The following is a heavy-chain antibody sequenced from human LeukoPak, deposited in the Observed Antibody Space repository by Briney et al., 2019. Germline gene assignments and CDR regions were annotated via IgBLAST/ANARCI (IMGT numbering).Heavy chain of an antibody. CDR3: ARDLSGSQRGGYFDY. CDR1: GYTFTSYD. J-gene: IGHJ4*02. V-gene: IGHV1-8*03. CDR2: RNPNSGNT. Sequence: ASVKVSCKASGYTFTSYDINWVRQATGQGLEWMGWRNPNSGNTGYAQKFQGRVTITRNTSITTAYMELSSLRSEDTAVYYCARDLSGSQRGGYFDYWDQGTLVTVSS. D-gene: IGHD1-26*01.